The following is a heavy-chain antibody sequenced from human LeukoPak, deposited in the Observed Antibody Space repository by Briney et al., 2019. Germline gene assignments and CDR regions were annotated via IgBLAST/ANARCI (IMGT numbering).Heavy chain of an antibody. CDR1: GNSISSGDNY. D-gene: IGHD6-19*01. Sequence: KPSQTLSLTCTVSGNSISSGDNYWSWIRQPAGKGLEWIGRIYTSGSTNYNPSLKSRVTISGDTSKNQFSLRLSSVTAADTAVYYCARRRRIAVAVLLDYWGQGTLVTVSS. V-gene: IGHV4-61*02. CDR2: IYTSGST. J-gene: IGHJ4*02. CDR3: ARRRRIAVAVLLDY.